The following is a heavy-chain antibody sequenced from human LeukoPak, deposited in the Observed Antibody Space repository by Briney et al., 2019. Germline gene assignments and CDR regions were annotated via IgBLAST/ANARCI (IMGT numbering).Heavy chain of an antibody. V-gene: IGHV4-30-4*08. CDR2: IYYSGSN. CDR3: AGTTLSWSNAFDI. Sequence: PSQTVSLTCLFCVGSNSSVDYYGSWIRWPPGKAREWIGYIYYSGSNYYNPSLKSRVTISVDTTKTQFSLKLSSVTAAATAVYYCAGTTLSWSNAFDIWGQGTMVTVSS. J-gene: IGHJ3*02. D-gene: IGHD1-7*01. CDR1: VGSNSSVDYY.